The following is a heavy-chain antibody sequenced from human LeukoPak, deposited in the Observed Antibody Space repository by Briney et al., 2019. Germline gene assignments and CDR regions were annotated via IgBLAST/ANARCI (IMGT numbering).Heavy chain of an antibody. CDR2: INHSGST. CDR1: GGSFSGYY. V-gene: IGHV4-34*01. Sequence: SDTLSLTCAVYGGSFSGYYWSWIRQPPGKGLEWIGEINHSGSTNYNPSLKSRVTISVDTSKNQFSLKLSSVTAADTAVYYCATGTPYCSGGSCYANWFDPWGQGTLVTVSS. D-gene: IGHD2-15*01. J-gene: IGHJ5*02. CDR3: ATGTPYCSGGSCYANWFDP.